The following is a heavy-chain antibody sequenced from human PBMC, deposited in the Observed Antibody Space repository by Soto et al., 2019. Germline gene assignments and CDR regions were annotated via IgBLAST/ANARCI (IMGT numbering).Heavy chain of an antibody. CDR3: ARVYYYGSGSYYKSAAGRFDY. V-gene: IGHV4-59*01. Sequence: SETLSLTCTVSGGSISSYYWSWIRQPPGKGLEWIGYTYYSGSTDYNPSLKSRVTISVDTSKNQFSLKLSSVTAADTAVYYCARVYYYGSGSYYKSAAGRFDYWGQGTLVTVSS. CDR1: GGSISSYY. D-gene: IGHD3-10*01. J-gene: IGHJ4*02. CDR2: TYYSGST.